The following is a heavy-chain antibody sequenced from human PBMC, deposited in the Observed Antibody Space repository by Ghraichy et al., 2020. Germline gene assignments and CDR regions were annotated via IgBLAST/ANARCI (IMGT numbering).Heavy chain of an antibody. Sequence: SVKVSCKASGGTFSSYAISWVRQAPGQGLEWMGGIIPIFGTANYAQKFQGRVTITADKSTSTAYMELSSLRSEDTAVYYCAREERAVIVRRGWFDPWAREPWSPSPQ. CDR1: GGTFSSYA. J-gene: IGHJ5*02. CDR2: IIPIFGTA. CDR3: AREERAVIVRRGWFDP. V-gene: IGHV1-69*06. D-gene: IGHD3-16*02.